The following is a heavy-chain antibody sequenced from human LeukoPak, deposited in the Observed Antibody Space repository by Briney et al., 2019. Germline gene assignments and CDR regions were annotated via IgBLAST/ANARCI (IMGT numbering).Heavy chain of an antibody. V-gene: IGHV1-2*02. Sequence: ASVKVSCKASGYTFTGYYMHWVRQAPGQGLEWMGWINPNSGGTNYAQKFQGRVTMTRDTSISTAYMELSRLRSDDTAVYYCAREIWNYIYFDYWGQGTLVTVSS. D-gene: IGHD1-7*01. J-gene: IGHJ4*02. CDR1: GYTFTGYY. CDR2: INPNSGGT. CDR3: AREIWNYIYFDY.